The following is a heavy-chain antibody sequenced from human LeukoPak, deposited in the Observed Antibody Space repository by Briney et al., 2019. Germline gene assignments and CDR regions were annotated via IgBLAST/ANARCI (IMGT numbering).Heavy chain of an antibody. CDR2: ISWNSGSI. CDR3: ASGSREQIAADESHDDY. Sequence: GGSLRLSCAASGFTFDDYAMHWVRQAPGKGLEWVSGISWNSGSIGYADSVKGRFTISRDNAKNPLYLQMNRLRSDDTAVYYCASGSREQIAADESHDDYWGQGTLVTVSS. J-gene: IGHJ4*02. CDR1: GFTFDDYA. D-gene: IGHD6-13*01. V-gene: IGHV3-9*01.